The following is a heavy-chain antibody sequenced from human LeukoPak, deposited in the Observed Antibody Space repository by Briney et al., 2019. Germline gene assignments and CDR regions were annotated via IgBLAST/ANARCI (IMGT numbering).Heavy chain of an antibody. CDR2: INHSGST. CDR3: ARGAFGEAWFDP. J-gene: IGHJ5*02. V-gene: IGHV4-34*01. D-gene: IGHD3-10*01. CDR1: SGSISGYY. Sequence: SETLSLTCTVSSGSISGYYWSWIRQPPGKGLEWIGEINHSGSTNYNPSLKSRVTISVDTSKNQFSLKLSSVTAADTAVYYCARGAFGEAWFDPWGQGTLVTVSS.